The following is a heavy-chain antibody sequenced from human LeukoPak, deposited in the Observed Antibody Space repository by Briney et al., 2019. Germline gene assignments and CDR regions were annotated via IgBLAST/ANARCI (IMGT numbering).Heavy chain of an antibody. CDR2: IIPILGIA. D-gene: IGHD3-10*01. V-gene: IGHV1-69*04. CDR3: ARRVRGVSTLLNDAFDI. J-gene: IGHJ3*02. Sequence: SVKVSCKASGGTFSSYAISSVRQAPGQGLEWMGRIIPILGIANYAQKFQGRVTITADKSTSTAYMELSSLRSEDTAVYYCARRVRGVSTLLNDAFDIWGQGTMVTVSS. CDR1: GGTFSSYA.